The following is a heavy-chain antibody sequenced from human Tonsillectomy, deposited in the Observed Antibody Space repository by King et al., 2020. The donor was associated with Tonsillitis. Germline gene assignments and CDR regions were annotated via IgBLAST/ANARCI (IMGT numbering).Heavy chain of an antibody. Sequence: VQLVESGGDLVKPGGSLRLSCAASGFIFRHAWMSWVRQAPGRGLEWVCRVKANADGGTIDYGAPAKGRFFITRDDSRDTVYLQMNNLQPGDAAVYYCTTADTRLWTNGVCQPCDHWGQGTLVTVSS. CDR3: TTADTRLWTNGVCQPCDH. J-gene: IGHJ4*01. V-gene: IGHV3-15*01. CDR1: GFIFRHAW. CDR2: VKANADGGTI. D-gene: IGHD2-8*01.